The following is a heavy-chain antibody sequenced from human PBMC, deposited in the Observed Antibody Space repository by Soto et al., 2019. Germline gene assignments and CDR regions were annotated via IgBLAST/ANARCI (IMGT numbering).Heavy chain of an antibody. J-gene: IGHJ5*02. V-gene: IGHV4-61*01. CDR3: ARAIAARQSDWFDP. CDR1: GGSVSSGSYY. CDR2: IYYGGST. Sequence: PSETLSLTCTVSGGSVSSGSYYWSWIRQPPGKGLEWIGYIYYGGSTNYNPSLESRVTISVDTSKNQFSLKLSSVTAADTAVYYCARAIAARQSDWFDPWGQGTLVTVSS. D-gene: IGHD6-6*01.